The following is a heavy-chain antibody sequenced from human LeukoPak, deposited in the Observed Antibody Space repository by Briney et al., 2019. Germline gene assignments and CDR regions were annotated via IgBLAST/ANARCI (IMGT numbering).Heavy chain of an antibody. V-gene: IGHV1-18*01. D-gene: IGHD2-2*01. CDR1: GYIFTSYG. J-gene: IGHJ6*02. CDR2: ISAYNGTT. CDR3: ARDRQYQRKHYYYGMDV. Sequence: ASVHVSFKASGYIFTSYGISGLGPAPYQGLEWMGWISAYNGTTNYAPKLLGRVTMTTDTSTSTAYMELRSLRSDDTAVYYCARDRQYQRKHYYYGMDVWGQGTTVTVSS.